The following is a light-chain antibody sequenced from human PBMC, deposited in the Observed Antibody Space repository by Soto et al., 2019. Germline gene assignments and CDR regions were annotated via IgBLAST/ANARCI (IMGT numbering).Light chain of an antibody. CDR3: QQYNTWSSIT. CDR2: GTS. CDR1: QSISSN. J-gene: IGKJ5*01. V-gene: IGKV3-15*01. Sequence: EIVMTQSPATLSVSPGERVTLSCRASQSISSNLAWYQQKPGQAPSLLMYGTSTRATGIPARFSGSGSGTEVTLTIISLQSEDFAVYYCQQYNTWSSITFGQGTRLEIK.